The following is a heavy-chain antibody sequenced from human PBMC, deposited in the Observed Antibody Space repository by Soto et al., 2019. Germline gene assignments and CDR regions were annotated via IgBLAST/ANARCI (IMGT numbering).Heavy chain of an antibody. CDR2: IYYSGST. J-gene: IGHJ6*03. CDR3: ARSSYYYGSGSYSYYYYMDV. V-gene: IGHV4-31*03. D-gene: IGHD3-10*01. Sequence: SETLSLTCTVSGGSISSGGYYWSWIRQHPGKGLEWIGYIYYSGSTYYNPSLKSRVTISVDTSKNQFSLKLSSVTAADTAVYYCARSSYYYGSGSYSYYYYMDVWGKGTTVTVSS. CDR1: GGSISSGGYY.